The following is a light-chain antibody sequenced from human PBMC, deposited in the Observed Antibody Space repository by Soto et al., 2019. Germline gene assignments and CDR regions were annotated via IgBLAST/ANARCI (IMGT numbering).Light chain of an antibody. Sequence: QAVVTQPPSASGTPGQRVTISCSGSSSNIGSNYVYWYQQFPGTAPKLLIYRNNQRPSGVPDRFSGSKSGTSASLAISGLRSEDEADYYCAAWDDSLSGPVFGGGTQLTVL. CDR2: RNN. V-gene: IGLV1-47*01. CDR1: SSNIGSNY. J-gene: IGLJ7*01. CDR3: AAWDDSLSGPV.